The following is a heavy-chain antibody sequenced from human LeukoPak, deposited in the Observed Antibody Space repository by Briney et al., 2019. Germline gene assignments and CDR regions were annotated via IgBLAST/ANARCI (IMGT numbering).Heavy chain of an antibody. CDR2: IHTDGIST. CDR3: ASGELDSLYYFDF. V-gene: IGHV3-74*01. CDR1: GFTFSNYW. D-gene: IGHD1-1*01. Sequence: GGSLSLSCAASGFTFSNYWMHWVRHAQGKGLVWVSRIHTDGISTTYADSVKGRFTISRDNAKNTLYLQMNSLRAEDTAVYYCASGELDSLYYFDFWGQGTLVTVSS. J-gene: IGHJ4*02.